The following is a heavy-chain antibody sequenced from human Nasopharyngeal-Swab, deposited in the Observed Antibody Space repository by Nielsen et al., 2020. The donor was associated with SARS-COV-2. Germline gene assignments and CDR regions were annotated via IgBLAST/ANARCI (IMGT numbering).Heavy chain of an antibody. Sequence: ASVKVSCKASGYTFTSYAMNWVRQAPGQGLEWMGWINTNTGNPTYAQGFTGRFVFSLDTSVSTAYLQISSLKAEDTAVYYCARVYDYVWGSYRYGGSLGIDYWGQGTLGTVSS. CDR3: ARVYDYVWGSYRYGGSLGIDY. D-gene: IGHD3-16*02. CDR1: GYTFTSYA. V-gene: IGHV7-4-1*02. CDR2: INTNTGNP. J-gene: IGHJ4*02.